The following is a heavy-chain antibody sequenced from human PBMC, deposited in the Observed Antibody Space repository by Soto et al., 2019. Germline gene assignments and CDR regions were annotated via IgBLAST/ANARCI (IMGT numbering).Heavy chain of an antibody. V-gene: IGHV4-61*01. D-gene: IGHD4-17*01. CDR1: GVSVSSGSFY. J-gene: IGHJ4*02. Sequence: SETLSLTCTVSGVSVSSGSFYWAWIRQPPGKGLEWIGFGSYSGATNYKPSLKSRVTISVDTSRSQISLKVSSLTAADTAVYYCARGATVTQYDYWGQGTLVTVSS. CDR3: ARGATVTQYDY. CDR2: GSYSGAT.